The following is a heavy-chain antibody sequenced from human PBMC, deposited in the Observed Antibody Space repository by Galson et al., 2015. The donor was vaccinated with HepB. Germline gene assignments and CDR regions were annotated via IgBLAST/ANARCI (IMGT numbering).Heavy chain of an antibody. CDR1: GFTFSGSA. V-gene: IGHV3-73*01. CDR2: IGSESYNYAT. Sequence: SLRLSCAGSGFTFSGSAMHWVRQASGKGLEWVGRIGSESYNYATAYTASVKGRFTISREDSKNTAFLQMNSLRTEDTAVYYCLRMGDLSGYSSCWGQGTLVTVSS. J-gene: IGHJ4*02. CDR3: LRMGDLSGYSSC. D-gene: IGHD3-22*01.